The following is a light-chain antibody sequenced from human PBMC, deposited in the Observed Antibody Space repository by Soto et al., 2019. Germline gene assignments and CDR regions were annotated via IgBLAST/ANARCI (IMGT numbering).Light chain of an antibody. V-gene: IGLV2-14*01. CDR2: EVS. J-gene: IGLJ1*01. CDR3: SSYTSSSPFL. Sequence: QSVLTQPASVSGSPGQSITISCTGTSSDIGGYNYVSWYQQHPGKAPKLMIYEVSDRPSGVSDRFSGSKSDNTASLTISGLQAEDEADYYCSSYTSSSPFLFGPGTKVTV. CDR1: SSDIGGYNY.